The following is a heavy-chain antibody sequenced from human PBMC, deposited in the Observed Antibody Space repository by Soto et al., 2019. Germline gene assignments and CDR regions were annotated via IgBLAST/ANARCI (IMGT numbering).Heavy chain of an antibody. D-gene: IGHD3-3*01. CDR2: IYYSGST. V-gene: IGHV4-31*03. J-gene: IGHJ5*02. CDR1: GGSISSGGYY. Sequence: PSETLSLTCTVSGGSISSGGYYWRWIRQHPGKGLEWIGYIYYSGSTYYNPSLKSRVTISVDTSKNQFSLKLSSVTAADTAVYYCAGGTGTILGLGWFDPWGQGTLVTVSS. CDR3: AGGTGTILGLGWFDP.